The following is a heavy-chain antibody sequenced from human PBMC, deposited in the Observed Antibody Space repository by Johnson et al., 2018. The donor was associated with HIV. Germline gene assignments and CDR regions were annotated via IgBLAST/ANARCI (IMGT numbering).Heavy chain of an antibody. CDR1: GFSFSSYG. D-gene: IGHD3-3*01. J-gene: IGHJ3*02. V-gene: IGHV3-30*02. CDR3: AAYYDFWSGSYTSGFDI. CDR2: IRYDGSKK. Sequence: QVQLVESGGGVVQPGGSLRLSCAVSGFSFSSYGMHWVRQAPGKGLEWVACIRYDGSKKYYADSVKGRFTISRDNSKNTLYLQMNSLRAEDTAVYYCAAYYDFWSGSYTSGFDIWGQGTMVTVSS.